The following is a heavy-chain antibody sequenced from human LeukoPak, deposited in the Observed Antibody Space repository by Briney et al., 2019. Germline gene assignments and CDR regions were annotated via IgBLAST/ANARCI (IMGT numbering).Heavy chain of an antibody. Sequence: GGTLRLSCTASGFAFSNYGINWVRRAPSKGLEWVSGITGSGTTTYYADSLKGRVTISRDNSKNKVYLQMNSLRAEDTAVYYCAKDRGYDSSGYYSWGQGTLVTVSS. CDR1: GFAFSNYG. CDR2: ITGSGTTT. V-gene: IGHV3-23*01. D-gene: IGHD3-22*01. J-gene: IGHJ4*02. CDR3: AKDRGYDSSGYYS.